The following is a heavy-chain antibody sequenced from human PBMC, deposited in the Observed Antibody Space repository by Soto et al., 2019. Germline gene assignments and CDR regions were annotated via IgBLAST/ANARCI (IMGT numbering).Heavy chain of an antibody. V-gene: IGHV5-51*01. CDR3: ARQSSYSTSSFDP. CDR2: IYPGDSDT. Sequence: PGESLKISCKGSGYSFSNFWIGWVRQMPGKGLEWMGIIYPGDSDTRYSPSLKGQVTMSADNSISTAYLQWSSLKASDGAMYYCARQSSYSTSSFDPWGQGTLVTVSS. J-gene: IGHJ5*02. CDR1: GYSFSNFW. D-gene: IGHD2-2*01.